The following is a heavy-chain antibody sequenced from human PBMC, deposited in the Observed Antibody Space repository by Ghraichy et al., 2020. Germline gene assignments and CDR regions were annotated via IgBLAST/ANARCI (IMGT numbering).Heavy chain of an antibody. D-gene: IGHD6-19*01. Sequence: SETLSLTCTVSGGSISSYYWSWIRQPPGKGLEWIGYIYYSGSTNYNPSLKSRVTISVDTSKNQFSLKLSSVTAADTAVYYCARGYSSGWYWYFDLWGRGTLVTVSS. V-gene: IGHV4-59*08. CDR2: IYYSGST. CDR1: GGSISSYY. J-gene: IGHJ2*01. CDR3: ARGYSSGWYWYFDL.